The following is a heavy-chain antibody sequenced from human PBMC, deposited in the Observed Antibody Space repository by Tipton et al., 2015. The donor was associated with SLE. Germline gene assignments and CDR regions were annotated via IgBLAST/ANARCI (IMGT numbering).Heavy chain of an antibody. CDR1: GFTFSSYA. CDR2: IKSKTDGGTT. Sequence: SLRLSCAASGFTFSSYAMSWVRQAPGKGLEWVGRIKSKTDGGTTDYAAPVKGRFTISRDDSKNTLYLQMNSLKTEDTAVYYCTTAAIVVVPAASSDYFDYWGQGTLVTVSS. V-gene: IGHV3-15*01. D-gene: IGHD2-2*01. J-gene: IGHJ4*02. CDR3: TTAAIVVVPAASSDYFDY.